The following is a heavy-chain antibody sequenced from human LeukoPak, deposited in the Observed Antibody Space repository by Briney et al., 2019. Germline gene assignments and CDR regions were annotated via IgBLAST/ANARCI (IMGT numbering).Heavy chain of an antibody. D-gene: IGHD2-2*01. CDR3: AKDGWPAAPGDY. Sequence: GGSLRLSCAASGFTVSSNYMSWVRQAPGKGLEWVSVIYSGGSTYYADSVKGRFTISRDNSKNTLYLQMNSLRAEDTAVYYCAKDGWPAAPGDYWGQGTLVTVSS. J-gene: IGHJ4*02. V-gene: IGHV3-53*01. CDR2: IYSGGST. CDR1: GFTVSSNY.